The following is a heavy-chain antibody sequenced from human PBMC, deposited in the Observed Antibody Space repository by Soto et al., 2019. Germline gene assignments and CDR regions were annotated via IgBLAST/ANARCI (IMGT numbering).Heavy chain of an antibody. J-gene: IGHJ6*02. V-gene: IGHV1-46*01. D-gene: IGHD3-10*01. CDR3: ARGVIPAYYYYGMDV. CDR2: INPSGGST. Sequence: ASVKVSCQASGYTFTSYYMHWVRQAPGQGLEWMGIINPSGGSTSYAQKFQGRVTMTRDTSTSTVYMELSSLRSEDTAVYYCARGVIPAYYYYGMDVWGQGTTVTVSS. CDR1: GYTFTSYY.